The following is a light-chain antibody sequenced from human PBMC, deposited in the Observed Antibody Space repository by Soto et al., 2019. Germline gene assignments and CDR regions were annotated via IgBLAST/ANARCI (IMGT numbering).Light chain of an antibody. Sequence: DIPMTQSPSTLSASVGDRVTITCRASQSISSWLAWYQQKQGKAPKLLIYDASSLESGVPSRFSGSGSGTELTITISSLQPEDFETYYCQQLNTYPVTFGGGTKVDIK. CDR2: DAS. J-gene: IGKJ4*01. V-gene: IGKV1-5*01. CDR1: QSISSW. CDR3: QQLNTYPVT.